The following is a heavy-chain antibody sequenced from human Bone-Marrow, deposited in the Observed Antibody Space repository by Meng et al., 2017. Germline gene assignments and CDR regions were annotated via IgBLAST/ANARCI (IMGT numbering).Heavy chain of an antibody. V-gene: IGHV3-23*01. CDR2: INENGANT. D-gene: IGHD2-8*02. Sequence: EAQLLESGGGLVQPGGSLRLSCVGSGYIFSHYTMIWVRQAPGKGPEWVSTINENGANTHYPDSLKGRFTISRNNSKNTVYLQMNSLGVEDTAVYYCANWITGHFDHWGLGTLVTVSS. CDR3: ANWITGHFDH. CDR1: GYIFSHYT. J-gene: IGHJ4*02.